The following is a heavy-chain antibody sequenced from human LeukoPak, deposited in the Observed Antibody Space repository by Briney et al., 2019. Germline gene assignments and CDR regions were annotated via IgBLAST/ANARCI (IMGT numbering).Heavy chain of an antibody. J-gene: IGHJ4*02. Sequence: ASVKVSCKASGYTFTGYYMHWVRQAPGQGLEWMGWINPNSGGTNYAQKFQGRVTMTRDTSISTAYMELRSLRSDDTAVYYCARDLNMWIQTLDYWGQGTLVTVSS. V-gene: IGHV1-2*02. CDR1: GYTFTGYY. D-gene: IGHD5-18*01. CDR2: INPNSGGT. CDR3: ARDLNMWIQTLDY.